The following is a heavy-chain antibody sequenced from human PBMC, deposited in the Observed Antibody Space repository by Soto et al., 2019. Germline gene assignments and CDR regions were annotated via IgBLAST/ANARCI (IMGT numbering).Heavy chain of an antibody. CDR3: ARAIAVAGRLDY. V-gene: IGHV4-59*01. CDR2: IYYSGST. D-gene: IGHD6-19*01. Sequence: SETLSLTCTVSGGSISSYYWSWIRQPPGKGLEWIGYIYYSGSTNYNPSLKSRVTISVDTSKNQFSLKLSSVTAADTAVYYCARAIAVAGRLDYRGQGTLVTVSS. J-gene: IGHJ4*02. CDR1: GGSISSYY.